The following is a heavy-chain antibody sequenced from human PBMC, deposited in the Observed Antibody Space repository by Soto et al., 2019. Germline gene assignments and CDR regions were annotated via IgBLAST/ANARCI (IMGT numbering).Heavy chain of an antibody. D-gene: IGHD5-12*01. Sequence: SVKVSHRASGGPFSSYAISWVRQAPGQGLEWMGGIIPIFGTANYAQKFQGRVTITADESTRRAYMELSSLRSEDTAVYYCARGCGYDRNFDYWGQGTLVTVSS. V-gene: IGHV1-69*13. CDR2: IIPIFGTA. CDR3: ARGCGYDRNFDY. CDR1: GGPFSSYA. J-gene: IGHJ4*02.